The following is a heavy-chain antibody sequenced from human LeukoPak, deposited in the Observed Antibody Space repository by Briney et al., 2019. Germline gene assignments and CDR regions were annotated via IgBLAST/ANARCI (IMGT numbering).Heavy chain of an antibody. CDR3: AKAQYSYGYHYMDV. CDR2: IRYDGSNK. V-gene: IGHV3-30*02. D-gene: IGHD5-18*01. CDR1: GFTFSSYG. J-gene: IGHJ6*03. Sequence: GGSLRLSCAASGFTFSSYGMHWVRQAPGKGLEWVAFIRYDGSNKYYADSVKSRFTISRDNSKNTLYLQMNSLRAEDTAVYYCAKAQYSYGYHYMDVWGKGTTVTVSS.